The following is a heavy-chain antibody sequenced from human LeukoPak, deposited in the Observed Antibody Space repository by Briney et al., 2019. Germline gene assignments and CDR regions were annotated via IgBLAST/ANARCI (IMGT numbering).Heavy chain of an antibody. CDR3: AKGPAYICSSGVDY. CDR1: GFTFSSYA. D-gene: IGHD6-13*01. V-gene: IGHV3-23*01. Sequence: GGSLRLSCAASGFTFSSYAMSWVRQAPGKGLEWVSAISGSGGSTYYADSVKGRFTISRDNSKNTLYLQMNSLRAEDTAVYYCAKGPAYICSSGVDYWGQGTLVTVSS. CDR2: ISGSGGST. J-gene: IGHJ4*02.